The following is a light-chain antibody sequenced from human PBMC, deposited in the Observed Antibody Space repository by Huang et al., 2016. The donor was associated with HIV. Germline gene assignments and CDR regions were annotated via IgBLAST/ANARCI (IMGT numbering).Light chain of an antibody. CDR2: GAS. Sequence: EIVLTQSPGTLSLSPGERATLSCRASQSVSSSYIDWYQQKPGQAPRLLIYGASSRATGIPDRFSGSGSGTDFTLTISRLEPEDFAVYYCQQYGSSPWTFGQGTKVEIK. V-gene: IGKV3-20*01. CDR3: QQYGSSPWT. CDR1: QSVSSSY. J-gene: IGKJ1*01.